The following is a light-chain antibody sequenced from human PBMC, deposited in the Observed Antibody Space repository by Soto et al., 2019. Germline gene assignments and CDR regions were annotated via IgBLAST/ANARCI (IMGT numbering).Light chain of an antibody. CDR1: QSVSSSY. V-gene: IGKV3-20*01. Sequence: EIVLTQSPGALSLSPGERATLSCGASQSVSSSYLAWYQQKPGQAPRLLIYGASTRATGIPDRFSGSGSGTDFTLTISRLEPEEFAVYYCQQYGSSPRTFGQGTKVDIK. CDR2: GAS. CDR3: QQYGSSPRT. J-gene: IGKJ1*01.